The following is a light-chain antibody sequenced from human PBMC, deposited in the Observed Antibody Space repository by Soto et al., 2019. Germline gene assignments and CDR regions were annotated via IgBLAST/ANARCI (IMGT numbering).Light chain of an antibody. Sequence: EIVLTQSPGTLSLSPGERSTLCVMAIQSVSSSYLAWYQQKPGQAPRLLIYGASSRATGIPDRFSGSGSGTDFTLTISRLEPEDFAVYYCQQYGSSPPLTFGGGTKV. V-gene: IGKV3-20*01. CDR3: QQYGSSPPLT. CDR2: GAS. CDR1: QSVSSSY. J-gene: IGKJ4*01.